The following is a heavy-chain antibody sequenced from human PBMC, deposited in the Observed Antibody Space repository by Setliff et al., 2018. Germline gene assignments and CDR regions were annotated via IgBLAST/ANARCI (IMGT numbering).Heavy chain of an antibody. Sequence: SETLSLTCTVSGGSISSGGYYWSWIRQHPGKGLEWIGYIYYSGSTYYNPSLKSRVTISVDTSKNQFSLNLNSVTAADTGVYYCASCRYQVPYDYWGQGILVTVSS. CDR3: ASCRYQVPYDY. J-gene: IGHJ4*02. D-gene: IGHD2-2*01. CDR1: GGSISSGGYY. V-gene: IGHV4-31*03. CDR2: IYYSGST.